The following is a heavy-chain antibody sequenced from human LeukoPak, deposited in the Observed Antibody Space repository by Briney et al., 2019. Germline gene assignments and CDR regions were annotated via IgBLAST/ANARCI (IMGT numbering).Heavy chain of an antibody. CDR1: GFTFSDYY. J-gene: IGHJ4*02. V-gene: IGHV3-11*01. CDR2: ISSSGSTI. CDR3: AGSIVGATTLFDY. D-gene: IGHD1-26*01. Sequence: GGSLRLSCAASGFTFSDYYMSWIRQAPGKGLEWVSYISSSGSTIYYADSVKGRFTNSRDNAKNSLYLQMNSLRAEDTAVYYCAGSIVGATTLFDYWGQGTLVTVSS.